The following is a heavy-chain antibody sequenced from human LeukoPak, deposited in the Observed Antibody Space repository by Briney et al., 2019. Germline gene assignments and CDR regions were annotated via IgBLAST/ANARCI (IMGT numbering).Heavy chain of an antibody. Sequence: QPGGSLRLSCAASGFTFDDYAMHWVRQAPGKGLEWVSGISWNSGSIDYADSVKGRFTISRDSAKDSLYLQMNSLRAEDTALYYCAKDITGYYDSSGYYSYGHYFDYWGQGTLVTVSS. CDR1: GFTFDDYA. V-gene: IGHV3-9*01. CDR3: AKDITGYYDSSGYYSYGHYFDY. J-gene: IGHJ4*02. CDR2: ISWNSGSI. D-gene: IGHD3-22*01.